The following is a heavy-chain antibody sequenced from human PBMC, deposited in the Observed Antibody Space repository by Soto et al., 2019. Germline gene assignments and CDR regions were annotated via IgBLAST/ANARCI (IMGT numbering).Heavy chain of an antibody. J-gene: IGHJ6*02. CDR1: GFSFSSFA. CDR3: AKTRGAMIYAISVYGMDV. Sequence: EVQLLESGGGFIHPGGSLRLSCAASGFSFSSFAMNWVRQAPGKGLEWVSIISGSADSTFYAYSVKGRFTISRDNSKSTLYLQINSLRAEDTAVYYCAKTRGAMIYAISVYGMDVWGQGTTFTVSS. CDR2: ISGSADST. D-gene: IGHD2-8*01. V-gene: IGHV3-23*01.